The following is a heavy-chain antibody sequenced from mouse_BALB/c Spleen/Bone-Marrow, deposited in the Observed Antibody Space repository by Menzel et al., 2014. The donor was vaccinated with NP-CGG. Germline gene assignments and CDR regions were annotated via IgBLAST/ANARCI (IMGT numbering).Heavy chain of an antibody. D-gene: IGHD2-12*01. J-gene: IGHJ2*01. CDR2: IDPYYGGT. CDR3: ARGGYTTRGGYFDY. V-gene: IGHV1-39*01. CDR1: GYSFTGYN. Sequence: EVQRVESGPELEKPGASVKISCKASGYSFTGYNMNWVKQSNGRSLEWIGNIDPYYGGTSYNQKFKGKATLTVDKSSSTAYMQLKSLTSEDSAVYYCARGGYTTRGGYFDYWGQGTTLTVSS.